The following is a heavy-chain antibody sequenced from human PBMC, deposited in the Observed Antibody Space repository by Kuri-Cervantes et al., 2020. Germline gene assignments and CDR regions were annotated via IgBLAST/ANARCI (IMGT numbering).Heavy chain of an antibody. Sequence: SETLSLTCTVSGGSMSSYYWSWIRQPPGKGLEWIGNIYYSGITNYSPSLKSRVTISVDMSKNQLSLKLTSVTAADTAVYYCARAAGTGYYDYWGQGTLVTVSS. V-gene: IGHV4-59*01. CDR1: GGSMSSYY. D-gene: IGHD3-9*01. CDR3: ARAAGTGYYDY. CDR2: IYYSGIT. J-gene: IGHJ4*02.